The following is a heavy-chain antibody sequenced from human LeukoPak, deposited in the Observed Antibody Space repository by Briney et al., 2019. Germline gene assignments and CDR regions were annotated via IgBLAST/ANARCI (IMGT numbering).Heavy chain of an antibody. CDR3: AKVSCSSTSCHSGYYYYYYMDV. CDR2: ISGSGGST. CDR1: GFTFSSYW. J-gene: IGHJ6*03. V-gene: IGHV3-23*01. Sequence: GGSLSLSCAASGFTFSSYWMSWVRQAPGKGLEWVSAISGSGGSTYYADAVKGRFTISRDNSKNTLYLQMNSLRAEDTAVYYCAKVSCSSTSCHSGYYYYYYMDVWGKGTTVTISS. D-gene: IGHD2-2*01.